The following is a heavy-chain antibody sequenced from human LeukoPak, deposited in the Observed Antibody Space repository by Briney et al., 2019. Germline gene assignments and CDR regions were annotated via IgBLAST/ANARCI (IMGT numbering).Heavy chain of an antibody. J-gene: IGHJ4*02. CDR3: ASLPGGDY. V-gene: IGHV3-23*01. D-gene: IGHD1-26*01. Sequence: PGGSLRLSCAAFGFTFRRHAMSWVRQAPGKGLEWVSRDSDSGGSGGASKYADSVRGRFTISRDNSKNTLYLQMNSLRAEDTAVYYCASLPGGDYWGQGTLVTVSS. CDR2: SGGSGGAS. CDR1: GFTFRRHA.